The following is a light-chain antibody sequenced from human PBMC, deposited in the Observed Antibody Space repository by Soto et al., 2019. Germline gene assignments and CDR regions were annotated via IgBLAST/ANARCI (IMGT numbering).Light chain of an antibody. J-gene: IGLJ1*01. Sequence: QSVLTQPASVSGFPGQSITISCTGTSSDVGGYNYVSWYQQHPGKAPKLMIYEVSNRPSGVSNRFSGSKSGNTASLTISGLQAEDEADYYCSSYTSSSNYVFGTGTKLTVL. CDR2: EVS. CDR1: SSDVGGYNY. V-gene: IGLV2-14*01. CDR3: SSYTSSSNYV.